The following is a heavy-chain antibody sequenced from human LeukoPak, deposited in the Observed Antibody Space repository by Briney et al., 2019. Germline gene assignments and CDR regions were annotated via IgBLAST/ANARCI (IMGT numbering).Heavy chain of an antibody. CDR2: IYYSGST. D-gene: IGHD6-13*01. V-gene: IGHV4-59*01. CDR3: ATMSSSARMDV. CDR1: GGSISSYY. J-gene: IGHJ6*02. Sequence: SETLSLTCTVSGGSISSYYWSRIRQPPGKGLEWIGYIYYSGSTNYNPSLKSRVTISVDTSKNQFSLKLSSVTAADTAVYYCATMSSSARMDVWGQGTTVTVSS.